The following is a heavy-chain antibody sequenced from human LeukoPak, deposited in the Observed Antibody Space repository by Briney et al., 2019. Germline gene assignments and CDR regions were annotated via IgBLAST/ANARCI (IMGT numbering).Heavy chain of an antibody. J-gene: IGHJ4*02. Sequence: PPESLCLTRAVSVGSITIISHHCGWIRQPPGKGLEWIGRTYYSTTTQYKTSLKTRAPISVATSKTQCSVKLRFVTAADTALIYCVRHKSTNTGYFVSCRQGT. CDR3: VRHKSTNTGYFVS. V-gene: IGHV4-39*01. D-gene: IGHD5-24*01. CDR2: TYYSTTT. CDR1: VGSITIISHH.